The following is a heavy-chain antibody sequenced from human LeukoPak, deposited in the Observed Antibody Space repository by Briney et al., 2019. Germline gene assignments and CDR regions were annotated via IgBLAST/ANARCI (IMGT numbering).Heavy chain of an antibody. CDR1: GYTFTSYG. D-gene: IGHD3-22*01. CDR3: ARESYYDSSDDAFDI. J-gene: IGHJ3*02. CDR2: ISAYNGNA. Sequence: ASVKVSWKASGYTFTSYGISWVRQAPGQGLEWMEWISAYNGNAYYAQKLQGRVTMTTDTSTSTAYMERRSLRSDATAVYYCARESYYDSSDDAFDIWGQGTMVTVSS. V-gene: IGHV1-18*01.